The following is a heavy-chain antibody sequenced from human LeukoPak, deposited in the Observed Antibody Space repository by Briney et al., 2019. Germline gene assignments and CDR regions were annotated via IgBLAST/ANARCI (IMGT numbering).Heavy chain of an antibody. Sequence: GGSLRLSCAASGFTFSSYSMNWVRQAPGKVLEWVSYISSSSSTIYYADSVKGRFTISRDNAKNSLYLQMNSLRAEDTAVYYCARDSPQGQWLSPVMDVWGKGTTVTISS. V-gene: IGHV3-48*01. CDR3: ARDSPQGQWLSPVMDV. CDR2: ISSSSSTI. D-gene: IGHD6-19*01. CDR1: GFTFSSYS. J-gene: IGHJ6*03.